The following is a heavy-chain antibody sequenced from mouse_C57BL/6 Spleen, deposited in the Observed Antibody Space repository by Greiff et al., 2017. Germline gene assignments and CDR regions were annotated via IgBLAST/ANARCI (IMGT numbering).Heavy chain of an antibody. Sequence: EVQRVESGGDLVKPGGSLTLSCAASGFTFSSYGMSWVRQTPDKRLEWVATISSGGSYTYYPGSVKGRFTISRDNAKNTLYLQMSSLKSEDTAMYYCARQIYYDYNLYAMDYWGQGTSVTVSS. J-gene: IGHJ4*01. CDR2: ISSGGSYT. CDR1: GFTFSSYG. D-gene: IGHD2-4*01. V-gene: IGHV5-6*01. CDR3: ARQIYYDYNLYAMDY.